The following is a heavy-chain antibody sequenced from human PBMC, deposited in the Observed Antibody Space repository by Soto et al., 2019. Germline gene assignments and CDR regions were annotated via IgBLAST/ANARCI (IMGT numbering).Heavy chain of an antibody. J-gene: IGHJ4*02. CDR3: VRDYIVVVPAAAPFDY. CDR2: ISGGGGAA. V-gene: IGHV3-23*01. CDR1: GFTFSRYA. Sequence: GGSLRLSCAASGFTFSRYAMRWVRQAPGKGLEWVSGISGGGGAAHYAGSVKGRFTISRDNSKNTLYLQMNSLRAEDTAIYFCVRDYIVVVPAAAPFDYWGQGTPVTVSS. D-gene: IGHD2-2*01.